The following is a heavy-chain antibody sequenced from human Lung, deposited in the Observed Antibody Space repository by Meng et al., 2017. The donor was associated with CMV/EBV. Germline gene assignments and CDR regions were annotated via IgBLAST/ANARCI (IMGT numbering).Heavy chain of an antibody. J-gene: IGHJ4*02. CDR3: ARVSCSSTSCYDY. CDR2: IYHSGST. Sequence: SETLSLTCTVSGYSISSGYYWGWIRQPPGKGPEWIGSIYHSGSTYYNPSLKSRVTISVDTSKNQFSLKLSSVTAADTAVYYCARVSCSSTSCYDYWGQGTLVTVSS. V-gene: IGHV4-38-2*02. CDR1: GYSISSGYY. D-gene: IGHD2-2*01.